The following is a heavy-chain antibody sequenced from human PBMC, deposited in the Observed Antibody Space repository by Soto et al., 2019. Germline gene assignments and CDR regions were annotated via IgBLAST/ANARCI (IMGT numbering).Heavy chain of an antibody. CDR1: GYTFTMSG. V-gene: IGHV1-18*01. CDR2: ISGYNGNT. Sequence: QVQLEQSGAEVKKPGASVKVSCKSSGYTFTMSGISWVRQAPGQGLEWMGWISGYNGNTNYEQKFQDRVTMTTDTSTNTADMELRSLRSDDTAVYYCARAGPRPYYYYGMDVWGQGTTVTVSS. J-gene: IGHJ6*02. CDR3: ARAGPRPYYYYGMDV.